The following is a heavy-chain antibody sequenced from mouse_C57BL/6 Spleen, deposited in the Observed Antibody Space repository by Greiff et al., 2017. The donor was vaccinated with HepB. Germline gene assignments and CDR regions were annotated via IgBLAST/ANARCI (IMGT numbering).Heavy chain of an antibody. CDR3: AREGQGYFDV. V-gene: IGHV5-4*01. CDR1: GFTFSSYA. CDR2: ISAGGSYT. Sequence: EVMLVESGGGLVKPGGSLKLSCAASGFTFSSYAMSWVRQTPEKRLEWVATISAGGSYTYYPDNVKGRFPISRDNAKNNLYLQMSHLKSEDTAMYYCAREGQGYFDVWGTGTTVTVSS. J-gene: IGHJ1*03.